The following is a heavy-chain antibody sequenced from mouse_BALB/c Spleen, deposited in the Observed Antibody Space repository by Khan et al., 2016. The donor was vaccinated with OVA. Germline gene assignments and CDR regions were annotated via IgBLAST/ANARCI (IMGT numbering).Heavy chain of an antibody. V-gene: IGHV3-2*02. CDR1: GYSITSEYA. CDR2: INYSGNT. J-gene: IGHJ3*01. CDR3: ARKDYYDYDPFPY. D-gene: IGHD2-4*01. Sequence: VQLKESGPGLVKPSQSLSLTCTVTGYSITSEYAWNWIRQFPGNKLEWMGYINYSGNTRFNPSLKSRTFITRDTYKKQFLLKLNSATNEDTATYYCARKDYYDYDPFPYWGQGTLVTVSA.